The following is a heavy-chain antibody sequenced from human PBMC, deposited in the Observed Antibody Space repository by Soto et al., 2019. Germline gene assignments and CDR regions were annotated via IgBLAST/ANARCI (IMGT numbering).Heavy chain of an antibody. CDR2: IYHSGTS. CDR1: GYSISSGYY. D-gene: IGHD6-13*01. V-gene: IGHV4-38-2*01. Sequence: XETLSLTCAVSGYSISSGYYWTCIRQPPGKGLEWVGSIYHSGTSYYNPSLKSRVTISIDTSKNQFSLNLTSVTAADTAVYYCARSLFSSSWYAGSWGQGSLVTVSS. J-gene: IGHJ5*02. CDR3: ARSLFSSSWYAGS.